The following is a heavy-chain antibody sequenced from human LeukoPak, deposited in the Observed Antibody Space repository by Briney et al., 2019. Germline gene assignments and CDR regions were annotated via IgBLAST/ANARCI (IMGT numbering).Heavy chain of an antibody. CDR3: ARGYCSGGSCWLDY. Sequence: ASVKVSCKASGYTFTSYDINGVRQATGQGLEWMGWMNPNSGNTGYAQKFQGRVTMTRNTSLRTAYMELGSLRSEDTAVYYCARGYCSGGSCWLDYWGQGTLVTVSS. CDR1: GYTFTSYD. J-gene: IGHJ4*02. CDR2: MNPNSGNT. V-gene: IGHV1-8*01. D-gene: IGHD2-15*01.